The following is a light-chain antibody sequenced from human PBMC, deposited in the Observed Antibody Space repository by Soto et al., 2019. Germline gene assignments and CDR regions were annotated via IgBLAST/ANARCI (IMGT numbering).Light chain of an antibody. J-gene: IGKJ1*01. CDR3: QQSHSSPWT. CDR1: QSINNV. Sequence: DIQMTQSPSSLSASVGDRVTVTCRASQSINNVLNWYQQKPGKAPKLLIYAASSLQSGVPSRFSGGGSGTNFTLTINSLQPEDFATYYCQQSHSSPWTFGQGTTVENK. V-gene: IGKV1-39*01. CDR2: AAS.